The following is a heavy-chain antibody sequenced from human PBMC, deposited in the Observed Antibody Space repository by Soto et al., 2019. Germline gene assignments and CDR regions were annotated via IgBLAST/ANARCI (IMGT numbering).Heavy chain of an antibody. J-gene: IGHJ6*02. CDR3: ARDKGRQQLGGNYYYGIDV. D-gene: IGHD3-3*02. CDR1: GGTFGNSA. CDR2: IIPIFSTP. Sequence: SVKVSCKASGGTFGNSAISWVRQAPGQGLEWMGGIIPIFSTPDYAQKFQGRVTITADESTTTAYMELTSLKSEDTAVFYCARDKGRQQLGGNYYYGIDVWGQGTTVTVSS. V-gene: IGHV1-69*13.